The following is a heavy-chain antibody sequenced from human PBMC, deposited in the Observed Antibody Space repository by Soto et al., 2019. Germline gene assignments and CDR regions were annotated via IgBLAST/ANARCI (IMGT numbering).Heavy chain of an antibody. J-gene: IGHJ4*02. CDR1: GGSISSSCYY. V-gene: IGHV4-39*01. D-gene: IGHD2-2*01. CDR2: IYYSGST. Sequence: QLQLQESGPGLVKPSETLSLTCTVSGGSISSSCYYWGWIRQPPGKGLEWIGSIYYSGSTYYNPSLKSRVTISVDTSKNQFSLKLSSVTAADTAVYYCARRPHQTFDYWGQGTLVTVSS. CDR3: ARRPHQTFDY.